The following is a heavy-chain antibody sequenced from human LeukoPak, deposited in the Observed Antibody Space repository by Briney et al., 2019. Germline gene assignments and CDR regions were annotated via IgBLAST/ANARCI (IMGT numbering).Heavy chain of an antibody. J-gene: IGHJ6*03. CDR1: GYTFTSYD. V-gene: IGHV1-8*01. CDR3: ARGMTQCMDV. D-gene: IGHD3-16*01. Sequence: ASVKVSCKTSGYTFTSYDINWVRQATGQGPEWMGYMSPNSGSTGYAQNIQGRVTMTRNTSINTAYMELSSLRSEDTAVYYCARGMTQCMDVWGKGTTVTVSS. CDR2: MSPNSGST.